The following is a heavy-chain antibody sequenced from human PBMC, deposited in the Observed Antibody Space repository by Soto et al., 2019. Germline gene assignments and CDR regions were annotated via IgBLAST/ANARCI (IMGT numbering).Heavy chain of an antibody. J-gene: IGHJ4*02. CDR3: AKVPNCGIFTGYQLDY. CDR1: GFTFSSYG. V-gene: IGHV3-30*18. CDR2: ISYDGSNK. D-gene: IGHD3-9*01. Sequence: PGGSLRLSCAASGFTFSSYGMHWVRQAPGKGLEWVAVISYDGSNKYYADSVKGRFTISRDNSKNTLYLQMNSLRAEDTAVYYCAKVPNCGIFTGYQLDYWGQGTLVTVSS.